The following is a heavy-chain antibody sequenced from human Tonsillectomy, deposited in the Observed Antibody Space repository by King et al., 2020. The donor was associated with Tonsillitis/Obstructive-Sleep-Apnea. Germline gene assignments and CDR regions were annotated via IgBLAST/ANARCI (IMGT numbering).Heavy chain of an antibody. CDR2: SYPGDSYT. V-gene: IGHV5-51*01. D-gene: IGHD5-12*01. J-gene: IGHJ5*02. Sequence: VQLVESGAEVKKPEESLKISCKGSGYSFTTYWIAWVRQMPGKCLEWMGISYPGDSYTTSNPSCQVPVTISADKSISTAYLQWGSLKASDTAMYYCARRGYSDFQNWFDPWGQGTLVTVSS. CDR3: ARRGYSDFQNWFDP. CDR1: GYSFTTYW.